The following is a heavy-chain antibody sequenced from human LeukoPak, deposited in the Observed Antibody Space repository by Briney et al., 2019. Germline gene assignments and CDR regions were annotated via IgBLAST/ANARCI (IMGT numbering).Heavy chain of an antibody. J-gene: IGHJ3*02. CDR2: IRNDGSNK. CDR1: GFTFSSYG. V-gene: IGHV3-30*02. CDR3: VKDFAFDI. Sequence: GGSLRLSCAASGFTFSSYGMHWVRQAPGKGLEWVAFIRNDGSNKYYADSVKGRFTISRDNSKNTLYLQMNSLRVEDTAVYYCVKDFAFDIWGQGTMVTVSS.